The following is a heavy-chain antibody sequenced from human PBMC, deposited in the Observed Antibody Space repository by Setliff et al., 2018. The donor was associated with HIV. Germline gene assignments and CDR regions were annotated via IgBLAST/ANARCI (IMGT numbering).Heavy chain of an antibody. CDR2: INPSGGST. J-gene: IGHJ4*02. D-gene: IGHD3-10*01. CDR1: GYTFTSYY. V-gene: IGHV1-46*01. Sequence: GASVKVSCKASGYTFTSYYMHWVRQAPGQGLEWMGIINPSGGSTSYAQKFQGRVTMTRNTSIATAYMEMSSLRSEDTAVYYCARGLFFKRGVLFPAKPLFDYWGQGTLVTVSS. CDR3: ARGLFFKRGVLFPAKPLFDY.